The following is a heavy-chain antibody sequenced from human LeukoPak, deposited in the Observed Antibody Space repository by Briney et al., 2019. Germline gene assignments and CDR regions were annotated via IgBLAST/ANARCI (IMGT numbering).Heavy chain of an antibody. CDR1: GYTFTSYY. V-gene: IGHV1-8*03. CDR3: ARGPLLLWFGESYMDV. J-gene: IGHJ6*03. D-gene: IGHD3-10*01. CDR2: MNPNSGNT. Sequence: ASVKVSCKASGYTFTSYYMHWVRQATGQGLEWMGWMNPNSGNTGYAQKFQGRVTITRNTSISTAYMELSSLRSEDTAVYYCARGPLLLWFGESYMDVWGKGTTVTVS.